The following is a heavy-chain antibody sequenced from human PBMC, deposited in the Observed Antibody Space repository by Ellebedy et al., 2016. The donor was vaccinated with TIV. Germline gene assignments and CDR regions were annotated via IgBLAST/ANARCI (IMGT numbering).Heavy chain of an antibody. V-gene: IGHV1-2*04. D-gene: IGHD1-26*01. CDR1: GYTFTGYY. CDR3: ARDGGSYSDFDY. CDR2: INPNSGGT. Sequence: AASVKVSCKASGYTFTGYYMHWVRQAPGQGLEWMGWINPNSGGTNYAQTFQGWVTMTRATSISTAYMELGRLRSDDTAVYYCARDGGSYSDFDYWGQGTLVTVSS. J-gene: IGHJ4*02.